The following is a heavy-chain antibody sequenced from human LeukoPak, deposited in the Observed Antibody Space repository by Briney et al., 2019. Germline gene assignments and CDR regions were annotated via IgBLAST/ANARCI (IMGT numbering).Heavy chain of an antibody. CDR2: INPSGGST. CDR1: GYTFTSYY. D-gene: IGHD3-10*01. CDR3: ARAKTYYYGSGSYSLDY. J-gene: IGHJ4*02. Sequence: GASVKVSCKASGYTFTSYYMHWVRQAPGQGLEWMGIINPSGGSTSYAQKFQGRVTMTRDTSTSTVYMELSSLRSEDTAVYYCARAKTYYYGSGSYSLDYWGRGTLVTVSS. V-gene: IGHV1-46*01.